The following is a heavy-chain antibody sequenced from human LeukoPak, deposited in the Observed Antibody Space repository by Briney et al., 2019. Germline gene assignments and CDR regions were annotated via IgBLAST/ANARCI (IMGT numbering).Heavy chain of an antibody. V-gene: IGHV3-23*01. CDR1: GFTFSSYA. D-gene: IGHD6-19*01. CDR3: MKSSSGWVYYFDY. J-gene: IGHJ4*02. CDR2: ISGSGGST. Sequence: GGSLRLSCAASGFTFSSYAMSWVRQAPGKGLEWVSAISGSGGSTYYADSVKGRFTISRDNSKNTLYLQMNSLRAEDTAVYYCMKSSSGWVYYFDYWGQGTLVTVSS.